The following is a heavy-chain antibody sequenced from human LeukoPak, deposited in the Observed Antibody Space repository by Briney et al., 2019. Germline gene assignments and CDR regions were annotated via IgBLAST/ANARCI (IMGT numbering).Heavy chain of an antibody. V-gene: IGHV3-48*01. J-gene: IGHJ4*02. Sequence: GGSLRLSCAASGFTFSSYSITWVRQAPGKGLEWVSYISRSSSTIYYADSVKGRFTISRDNAKNSLYLQMNSLRAEDTAVYYCARETQLPYYYDSSGFPWGQGTLVTVSS. CDR2: ISRSSSTI. CDR1: GFTFSSYS. D-gene: IGHD3-22*01. CDR3: ARETQLPYYYDSSGFP.